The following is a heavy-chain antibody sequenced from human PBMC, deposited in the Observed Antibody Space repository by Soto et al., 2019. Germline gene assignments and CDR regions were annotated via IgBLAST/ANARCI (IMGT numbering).Heavy chain of an antibody. CDR3: TTDPVGIVATILFYYGMDV. D-gene: IGHD5-12*01. Sequence: EVQLVESGGGLVKPGGSLRLSCAASGFTFSNAWMSWVRQAPGKGLEWVGRIKSKTDGGTTDYAAPVKGRFTISRDDSKNTLYLQMNSLKTEDTAVYYCTTDPVGIVATILFYYGMDVWGQGTTVTVSS. V-gene: IGHV3-15*01. CDR2: IKSKTDGGTT. CDR1: GFTFSNAW. J-gene: IGHJ6*02.